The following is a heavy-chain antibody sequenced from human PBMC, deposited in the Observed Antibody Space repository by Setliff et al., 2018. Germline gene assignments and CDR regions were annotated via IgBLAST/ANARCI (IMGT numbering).Heavy chain of an antibody. CDR2: ISVYSGNT. D-gene: IGHD2-8*02. CDR3: SRLVRYCTARTCQTASGAEI. V-gene: IGHV1-18*01. J-gene: IGHJ4*02. CDR1: GYTFTSSG. Sequence: ASVKVSCKASGYTFTSSGITWVRQAPGQGLEWMGWISVYSGNTNYAQKLQGRVTMTTDTSTSTAYMEPRSLTPDDTAVYYCSRLVRYCTARTCQTASGAEIWGQGTLVTVSS.